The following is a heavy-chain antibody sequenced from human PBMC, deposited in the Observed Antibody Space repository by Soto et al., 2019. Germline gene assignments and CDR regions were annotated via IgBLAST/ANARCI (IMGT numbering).Heavy chain of an antibody. D-gene: IGHD3-3*01. CDR3: ARGRRDFWSGYFSFRSSGSFDY. V-gene: IGHV3-33*01. CDR2: IWYDGSNK. J-gene: IGHJ4*02. Sequence: GGSLRLSCAASGFTFSSYGMHWVRQAPGKGLEWVAVIWYDGSNKYYADSVKGRFTISRDNSKNTLYLQMNSLRAEDTAVYYCARGRRDFWSGYFSFRSSGSFDYWGQGTLVSVSS. CDR1: GFTFSSYG.